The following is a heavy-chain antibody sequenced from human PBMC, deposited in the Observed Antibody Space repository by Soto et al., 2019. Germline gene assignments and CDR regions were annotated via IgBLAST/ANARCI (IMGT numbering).Heavy chain of an antibody. CDR3: AKDNPVGKEKNYYYGMDV. J-gene: IGHJ6*02. D-gene: IGHD2-15*01. V-gene: IGHV3-30*18. CDR2: ISSDASKR. CDR1: GFTFVPFA. Sequence: HPAGSLRLSCASSGFTFVPFAFHWVRQAPGKGLEWVATISSDASKRYYADSVKDRFTISRDNSKNTLYLQMNSQRAKDTALYYCAKDNPVGKEKNYYYGMDVWVQGTRVTVSS.